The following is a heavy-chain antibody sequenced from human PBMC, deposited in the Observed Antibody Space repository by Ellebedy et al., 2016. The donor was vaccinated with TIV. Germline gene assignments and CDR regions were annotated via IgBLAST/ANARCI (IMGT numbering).Heavy chain of an antibody. CDR1: GFTFSSYA. CDR2: ISGNGGTT. Sequence: GESLKIFXAASGFTFSSYAMHWVRQAPGKGLEYVSAISGNGGTTYYANSVKGRFTISRDTSKNTLYLHMGSLRAEDMAVYYCARGYCSGSSCPGDYWGQGTLVTVSS. CDR3: ARGYCSGSSCPGDY. J-gene: IGHJ4*02. V-gene: IGHV3-64*01. D-gene: IGHD2-2*01.